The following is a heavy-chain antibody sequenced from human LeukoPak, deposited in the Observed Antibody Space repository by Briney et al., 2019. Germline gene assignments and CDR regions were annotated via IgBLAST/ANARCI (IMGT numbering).Heavy chain of an antibody. J-gene: IGHJ4*02. CDR3: ARETNWTFDY. V-gene: IGHV4-59*12. Sequence: SETLSLTCTVSGGSISSYYWSWIRQPPGKGLEWIGYIYYSGSTNYNPSLESRVTMSIDTSNNYFSLKLSSVTAADTAVYYCARETNWTFDYWGQGTPVTVSS. CDR2: IYYSGST. CDR1: GGSISSYY. D-gene: IGHD1-20*01.